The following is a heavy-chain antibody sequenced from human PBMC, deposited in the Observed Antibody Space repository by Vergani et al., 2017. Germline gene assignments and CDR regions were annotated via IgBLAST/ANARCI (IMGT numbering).Heavy chain of an antibody. CDR1: GYTFTDYY. CDR2: VDPEDGET. J-gene: IGHJ6*03. V-gene: IGHV1-69-2*01. D-gene: IGHD3-3*01. Sequence: EVQLVQSGAEVKKPGATVKISCKVSGYTFTDYYMHWVQQAPGKGLEWMGLVDPEDGETIYAEKFQGRVTITADTSTDTAYMELSSLRSEDTAVYYCATGASRVKKTYYDFWSGSKGAYYMDVWGKGTTVTVSS. CDR3: ATGASRVKKTYYDFWSGSKGAYYMDV.